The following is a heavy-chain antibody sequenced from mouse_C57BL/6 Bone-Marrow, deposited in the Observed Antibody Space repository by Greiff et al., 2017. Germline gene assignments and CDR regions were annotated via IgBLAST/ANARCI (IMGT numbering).Heavy chain of an antibody. J-gene: IGHJ3*01. Sequence: EVMLVESGGGLVKPGGSLTLSCAASGFTFSDYGMHWVRQAPEKGLEWVAYISSGSSTIYYADTVKGRFTISRDNAKNTLFLQMTSLRSEDTAMDYCARRYYYGSSSFAYWGQGTLVTVSA. CDR3: ARRYYYGSSSFAY. V-gene: IGHV5-17*01. D-gene: IGHD1-1*01. CDR2: ISSGSSTI. CDR1: GFTFSDYG.